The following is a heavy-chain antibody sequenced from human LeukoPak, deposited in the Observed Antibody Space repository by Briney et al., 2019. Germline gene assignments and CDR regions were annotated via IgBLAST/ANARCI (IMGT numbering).Heavy chain of an antibody. CDR2: IRQDGNEK. J-gene: IGHJ4*02. D-gene: IGHD3-10*01. V-gene: IGHV3-7*01. Sequence: GGSLRLSCEASGFTFSRNWMTWVRQAPGKGLEWVANIRQDGNEKYYVDSVKGRFTISRGNAKNSLYLQMNSLRAEDTAVYYCARVYYGSGSYYLDYWGQGTLVTVSS. CDR3: ARVYYGSGSYYLDY. CDR1: GFTFSRNW.